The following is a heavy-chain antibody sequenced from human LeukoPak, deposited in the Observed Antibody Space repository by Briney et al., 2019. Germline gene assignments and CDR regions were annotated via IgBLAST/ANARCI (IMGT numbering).Heavy chain of an antibody. CDR1: GFTFSSYA. Sequence: PGGSLRLSCAVSGFTFSSYAMSWVRQAPGKGLEWVSAISGSGGSTYYADSVKGRSTISRDNSKNTLYLQMNSLRAEDTAVYYCASLPGHGWYYHYWGQGTLVTVSS. J-gene: IGHJ4*02. V-gene: IGHV3-23*01. CDR3: ASLPGHGWYYHY. D-gene: IGHD6-19*01. CDR2: ISGSGGST.